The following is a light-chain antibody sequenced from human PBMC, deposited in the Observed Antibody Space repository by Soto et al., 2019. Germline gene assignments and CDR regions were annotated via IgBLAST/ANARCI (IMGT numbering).Light chain of an antibody. Sequence: AIQLTQSPSSLSASVGDRVTITCRASQGISSALAWYQQKPGKAPKLLIYDASSLESGVPSRFSGSGSGTDITLTICSLQPEDFATYYCQQFNSYPITFGQGTRLEIK. CDR2: DAS. J-gene: IGKJ5*01. CDR3: QQFNSYPIT. V-gene: IGKV1-13*02. CDR1: QGISSA.